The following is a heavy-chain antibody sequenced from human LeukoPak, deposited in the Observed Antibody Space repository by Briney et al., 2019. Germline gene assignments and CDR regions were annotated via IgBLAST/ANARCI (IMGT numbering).Heavy chain of an antibody. CDR1: GFTFSSYW. Sequence: GGSLRLSCAASGFTFSSYWMNWARQAPGKGLEWVASINHNGNVNYYVDSVNGRFTISRDNAKNSLYLQMSNLRAEDTAVYFCARGGGLDVWGQGATVTVSS. CDR3: ARGGGLDV. D-gene: IGHD3-16*01. J-gene: IGHJ6*02. V-gene: IGHV3-7*03. CDR2: INHNGNVN.